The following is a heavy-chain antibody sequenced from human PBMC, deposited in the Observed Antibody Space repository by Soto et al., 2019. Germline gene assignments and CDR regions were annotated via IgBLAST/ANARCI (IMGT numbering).Heavy chain of an antibody. Sequence: GGSLRLSCTASGFTFGDYAMSWVRQAPGKGLEWVGFIRSKAYGGTTEYAASVKGRFTISRDDSKSIAYLQMNSLKTEDTAVYYCTRDDTDIVVVTAPHYYYYGMDVWGQGT. CDR1: GFTFGDYA. V-gene: IGHV3-49*04. CDR3: TRDDTDIVVVTAPHYYYYGMDV. J-gene: IGHJ6*02. CDR2: IRSKAYGGTT. D-gene: IGHD2-21*02.